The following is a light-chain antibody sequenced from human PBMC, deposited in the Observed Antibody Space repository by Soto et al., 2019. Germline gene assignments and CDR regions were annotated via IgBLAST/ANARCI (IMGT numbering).Light chain of an antibody. V-gene: IGKV1-27*01. CDR2: AAS. Sequence: DIQMPPSPSSLSASVGARVIISCLASQGIGNYLAWYQQKPGKAPKLLIYAASTLQSGVPSRFSGSGSGTDFTLTISSLQPEDFATYYCQQSYRTPITFGQGTRLEIK. CDR1: QGIGNY. CDR3: QQSYRTPIT. J-gene: IGKJ5*01.